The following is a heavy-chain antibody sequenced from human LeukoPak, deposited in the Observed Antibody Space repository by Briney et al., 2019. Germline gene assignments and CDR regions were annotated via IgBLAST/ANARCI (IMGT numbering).Heavy chain of an antibody. D-gene: IGHD3-9*01. Sequence: SETLSLTCTVSGYSISSGYYWGWIRQPPGKGLEWIGSIYHSGSTYYNPSLKSRVTISVDTSKNQFSLKLSSVTAADTAVYYCARTYYDILAGYNNNWFDPWGQGTLVTVSS. CDR1: GYSISSGYY. J-gene: IGHJ5*02. CDR3: ARTYYDILAGYNNNWFDP. CDR2: IYHSGST. V-gene: IGHV4-38-2*02.